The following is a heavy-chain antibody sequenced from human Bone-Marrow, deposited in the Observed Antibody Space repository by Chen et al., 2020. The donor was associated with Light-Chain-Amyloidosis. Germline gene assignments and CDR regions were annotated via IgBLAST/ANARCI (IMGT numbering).Heavy chain of an antibody. J-gene: IGHJ5*02. CDR1: GDSINSSPYF. Sequence: QLQLQESGPGLVKPSEPLSLTCTVSGDSINSSPYFWGWIRQSPGNGLVWIGTVFSTGTTYYNPSLKSRLTISVDTTKNQFSLRLSSVTAADTAVYYCARHPRYLDWFDPWGQGTLVIVSS. CDR3: ARHPRYLDWFDP. V-gene: IGHV4-39*01. CDR2: VFSTGTT. D-gene: IGHD3-16*02.